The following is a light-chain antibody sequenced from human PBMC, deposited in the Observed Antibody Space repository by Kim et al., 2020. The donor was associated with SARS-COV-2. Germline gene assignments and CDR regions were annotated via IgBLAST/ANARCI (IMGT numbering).Light chain of an antibody. V-gene: IGLV7-43*01. CDR1: TGAVTSGSF. Sequence: QAVVTQEPSLTVSPGGTVTLTCASSTGAVTSGSFPNWLQQKAGQSPRALIYNTDNKRPGTPARFSGSLLGGKAALTLSGVQPEDEAEYYCLLYSGGGWVFGGGTKLTV. CDR2: NTD. CDR3: LLYSGGGWV. J-gene: IGLJ3*02.